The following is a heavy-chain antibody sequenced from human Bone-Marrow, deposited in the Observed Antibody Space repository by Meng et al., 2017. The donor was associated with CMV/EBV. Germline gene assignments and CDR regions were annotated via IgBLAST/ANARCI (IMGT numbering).Heavy chain of an antibody. CDR2: IIPIFGTA. CDR1: GGTFSSHA. D-gene: IGHD2-2*01. Sequence: SVKVSCKASGGTFSSHAISWVRQAPGQGLEWMGGIIPIFGTANYAQKFQGRVTITTDESTSTAYMELSSLRSEDTAVYYCAREYQPPSPPTFDPWGQGTLVTVSS. CDR3: AREYQPPSPPTFDP. V-gene: IGHV1-69*05. J-gene: IGHJ5*02.